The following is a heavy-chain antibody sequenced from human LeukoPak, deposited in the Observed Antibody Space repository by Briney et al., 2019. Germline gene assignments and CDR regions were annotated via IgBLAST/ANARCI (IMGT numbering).Heavy chain of an antibody. V-gene: IGHV4-4*07. CDR2: IYTSGST. CDR3: AREDTAMATIDY. J-gene: IGHJ4*02. CDR1: GGSISSYY. D-gene: IGHD5-18*01. Sequence: SETLSLTCTVSGGSISSYYWSWIRQPAGKGLEWIGRIYTSGSTNYNPSLKSRVTMSVDTSKNQFSLKLSPVTAADTAVYYCAREDTAMATIDYWGQGTLVTVSS.